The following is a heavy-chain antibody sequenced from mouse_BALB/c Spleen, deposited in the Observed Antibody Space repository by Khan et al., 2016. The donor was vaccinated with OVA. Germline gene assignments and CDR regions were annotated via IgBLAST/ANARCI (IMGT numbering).Heavy chain of an antibody. V-gene: IGHV1S29*02. CDR1: GYTFTDYN. Sequence: VQLKQSGPELVKPGASVKISCKASGYTFTDYNMDWVKQSHGESLEWIGYIFPNNGGTGYNQKLKTKATLTVDNSSSTAYMELPSLPPEDSAVYYCARSGYGSFAYWGQWTLVTVSA. D-gene: IGHD1-2*01. CDR2: IFPNNGGT. J-gene: IGHJ3*01. CDR3: ARSGYGSFAY.